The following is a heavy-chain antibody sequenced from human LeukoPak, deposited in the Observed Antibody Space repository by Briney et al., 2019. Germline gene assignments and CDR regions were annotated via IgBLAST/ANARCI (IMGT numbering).Heavy chain of an antibody. D-gene: IGHD6-13*01. CDR3: ARGVYSSTIAPLGY. J-gene: IGHJ4*02. V-gene: IGHV4-59*01. Sequence: SETLSLTCTVSGGSISSYYWSWIRQPPGKGLEWIGYIYYSGSTNYNPSLKSRVTISVDTSKNQFSLKLSSVTAADTVVYYCARGVYSSTIAPLGYWGQGTLVTVSS. CDR2: IYYSGST. CDR1: GGSISSYY.